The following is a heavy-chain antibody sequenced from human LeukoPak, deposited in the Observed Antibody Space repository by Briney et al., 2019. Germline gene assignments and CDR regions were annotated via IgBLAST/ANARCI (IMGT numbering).Heavy chain of an antibody. J-gene: IGHJ6*03. CDR1: GFTFSSYA. V-gene: IGHV3-23*01. CDR2: ISGSGGST. Sequence: GGSLRLSCAASGFTFSSYAMSWVRQAPGKGLEWVSAISGSGGSTYYADSVKGRFTISRDNSKNTLYLQMSSLRAEDTAVYYCARGEGFRNYYYMDVWGKGTTVTISS. D-gene: IGHD3-10*01. CDR3: ARGEGFRNYYYMDV.